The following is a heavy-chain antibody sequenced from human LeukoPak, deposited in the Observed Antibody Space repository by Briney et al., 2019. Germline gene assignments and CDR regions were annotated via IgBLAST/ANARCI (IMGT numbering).Heavy chain of an antibody. CDR2: ISWNSGSI. V-gene: IGHV3-9*01. CDR3: AKDIGPYHKARFDY. J-gene: IGHJ4*02. CDR1: GFTFDDYA. Sequence: GGSLRLSCAASGFTFDDYAMHWVRQAPGKSLEWVSGISWNSGSIGYADSVKGRFTISRDNAKNSLYLQMNSLRAEDTALYYCAKDIGPYHKARFDYWGQGTLVTVSS. D-gene: IGHD2-21*01.